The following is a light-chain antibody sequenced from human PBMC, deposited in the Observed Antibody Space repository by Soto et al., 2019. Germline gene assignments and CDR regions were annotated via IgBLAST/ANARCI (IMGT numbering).Light chain of an antibody. V-gene: IGLV2-23*01. CDR1: SSDVGTYNL. CDR3: CSYAGSSTYV. CDR2: EGS. Sequence: QSVLTRPASVSGSPGQSITMSCTGTSSDVGTYNLVSWYQHHPGKAPKLMIYEGSKRPSGVSNRFSGSKSGNTASLTISGLQAEDEADYYCCSYAGSSTYVFGTGTQLTVL. J-gene: IGLJ1*01.